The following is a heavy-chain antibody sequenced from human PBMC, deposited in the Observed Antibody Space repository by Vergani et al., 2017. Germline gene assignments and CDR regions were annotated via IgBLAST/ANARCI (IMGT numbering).Heavy chain of an antibody. D-gene: IGHD3/OR15-3a*01. J-gene: IGHJ5*02. CDR3: ARGVLDSKYRHNWFGP. V-gene: IGHV1-8*02. CDR2: MNPKSGNT. CDR1: GYTFTDYY. Sequence: QVQLVQSGAEVKKPGASMKVSCKASGYTFTDYYMHWVRLATGQGLEWMGWMNPKSGNTAYAAKFQGRITMTRDSSTDTAYMEMKSLRSEDTAIYFCARGVLDSKYRHNWFGPWGQGTVVTVSS.